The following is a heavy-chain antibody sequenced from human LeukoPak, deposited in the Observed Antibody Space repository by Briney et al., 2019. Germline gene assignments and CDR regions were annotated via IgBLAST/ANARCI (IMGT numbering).Heavy chain of an antibody. J-gene: IGHJ4*02. CDR1: GYTFTSYG. D-gene: IGHD1-26*01. V-gene: IGHV1-18*01. CDR3: ARNSFRGGGSYALGY. CDR2: ISAYNGNT. Sequence: ASVKVSCKASGYTFTSYGISWVRQAPGQGLEWMGWISAYNGNTNYAQKLQGRVTMTTDTSTSTAYMELRSLRSDDTAVYYCARNSFRGGGSYALGYWGQGTLVTVSS.